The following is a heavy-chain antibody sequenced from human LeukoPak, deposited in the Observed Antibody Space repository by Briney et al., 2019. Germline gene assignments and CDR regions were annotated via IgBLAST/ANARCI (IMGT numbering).Heavy chain of an antibody. CDR1: GVSISGGDSC. CDR3: ARPYYYDSRIDP. D-gene: IGHD3-22*01. J-gene: IGHJ5*02. V-gene: IGHV4-30-4*01. Sequence: SESLSLTCTVSGVSISGGDSCWSWIRQPPGKGLEWSGYTDYSGSTYYNPSLKSRVTISVDTSNNQLSLKLSSVTAADTAVYYCARPYYYDSRIDPWGQGTRVTVSS. CDR2: TDYSGST.